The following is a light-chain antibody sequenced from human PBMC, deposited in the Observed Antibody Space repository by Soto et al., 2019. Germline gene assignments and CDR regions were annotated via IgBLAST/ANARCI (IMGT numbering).Light chain of an antibody. V-gene: IGLV4-60*02. J-gene: IGLJ2*01. CDR3: ETWDTNVVV. CDR1: SGHSTYI. Sequence: QSVLTQSSSASASLESSVKLTCTLSSGHSTYIIAWHQQQPGKAPRYLMKLEGSGSYNKGSGIPDRFSGSSSGADRYLTISNLQFEDEADYYCETWDTNVVVFGGGTKVTVL. CDR2: LEGSGSY.